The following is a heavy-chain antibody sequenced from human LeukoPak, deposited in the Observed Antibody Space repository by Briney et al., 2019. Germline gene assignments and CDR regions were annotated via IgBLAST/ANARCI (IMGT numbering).Heavy chain of an antibody. CDR2: FDPEDGET. V-gene: IGHV1-24*01. CDR1: GYTFTSYG. J-gene: IGHJ4*02. D-gene: IGHD3-22*01. CDR3: ATAQRTRGRGALHYYDSSGYYYNY. Sequence: GASVKVSCKASGYTFTSYGISWVRQAPGKGLEWMGGFDPEDGETIYPQKFQGRVTMTEDTSTDTAYMELSSLRSEDTAVYYCATAQRTRGRGALHYYDSSGYYYNYWGQGTLVTVSS.